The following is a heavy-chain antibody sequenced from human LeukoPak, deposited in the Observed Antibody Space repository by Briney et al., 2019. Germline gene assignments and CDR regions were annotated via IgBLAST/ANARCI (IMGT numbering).Heavy chain of an antibody. J-gene: IGHJ4*02. CDR2: ISGSGGST. D-gene: IGHD4-17*01. Sequence: GGSLRLSCAASGFTFSGYAMSWVSQAPGKGLEWVSAISGSGGSTYYADSVKGRFTISRDNSKNTLYLQMNSLRAEDTAVYYCAKTEDDYGDYPGGYWGQGTLVTVSS. CDR1: GFTFSGYA. V-gene: IGHV3-23*01. CDR3: AKTEDDYGDYPGGY.